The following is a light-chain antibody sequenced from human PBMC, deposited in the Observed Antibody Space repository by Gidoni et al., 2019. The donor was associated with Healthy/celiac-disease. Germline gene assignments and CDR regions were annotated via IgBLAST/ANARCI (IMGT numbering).Light chain of an antibody. V-gene: IGKV2-28*01. CDR1: QSLLHINGYNY. CDR2: LGS. CDR3: MHALQTPYT. J-gene: IGKJ2*01. Sequence: DIVMTQSPLSLPVTPGEPASISCRSSQSLLHINGYNYLNWYLQKPGQDPQLLIYLGSNRASGVPERFSGSGSGTDFTLKIIRVEAEDVGVYYCMHALQTPYTFGRGTKLEI.